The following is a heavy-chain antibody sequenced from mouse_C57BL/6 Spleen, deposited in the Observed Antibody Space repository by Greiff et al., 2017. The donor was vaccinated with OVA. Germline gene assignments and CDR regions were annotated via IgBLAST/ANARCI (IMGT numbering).Heavy chain of an antibody. Sequence: EVHLVESGPELVKPGASVKISCKASGYSFTGYYMNWVKQSPEKSLEWIGEINPSTGGTTYNQKFKAKATLTVDKSSSTAYMQLKSLTSEDSAVYYCAREVGGFAYWGQGTLVTVSA. CDR1: GYSFTGYY. CDR3: AREVGGFAY. CDR2: INPSTGGT. J-gene: IGHJ3*01. V-gene: IGHV1-42*01. D-gene: IGHD1-1*02.